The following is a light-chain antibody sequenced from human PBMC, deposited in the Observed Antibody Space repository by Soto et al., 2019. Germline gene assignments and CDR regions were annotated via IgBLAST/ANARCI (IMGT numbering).Light chain of an antibody. CDR3: QKYSSVPL. V-gene: IGKV1-27*01. Sequence: DIPMTQSPSSLSASVGDRVTITCRASQGISNYIAWYQQKPGKAPKLLIYAASTLQSGVPSRFSGSGSGTDFTLTSNSLQPEDVATYSCQKYSSVPLFGPGTKVDIK. J-gene: IGKJ3*01. CDR1: QGISNY. CDR2: AAS.